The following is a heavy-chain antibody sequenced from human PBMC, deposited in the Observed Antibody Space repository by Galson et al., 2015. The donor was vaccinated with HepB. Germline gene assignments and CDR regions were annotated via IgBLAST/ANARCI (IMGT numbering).Heavy chain of an antibody. J-gene: IGHJ4*02. CDR3: AKPILITVTIIPYDY. CDR1: GFTFSSYA. V-gene: IGHV3-23*01. D-gene: IGHD4-17*01. Sequence: SLRLSCAASGFTFSSYAMSWVRQAPGKGLEWVSGISGSGGSTYYADSVKGRFTISRDNSKNTLYLQMNSLRAEDTAVYYCAKPILITVTIIPYDYWGQGTLVTVSS. CDR2: ISGSGGST.